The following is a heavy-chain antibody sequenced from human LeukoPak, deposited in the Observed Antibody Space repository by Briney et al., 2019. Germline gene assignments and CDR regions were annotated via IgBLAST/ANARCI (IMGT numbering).Heavy chain of an antibody. V-gene: IGHV3-33*01. Sequence: GGSLRLSCAASGFTFSSYGMHWVRQAPGKGLEWVAVIWYDGSNKYYADSVKGRFTISRDNSKNTLYLQMNSLRAEDTAVYYCASDYGSGSSTPTMYLDYWGQGTLVAVSS. D-gene: IGHD3-10*01. CDR1: GFTFSSYG. J-gene: IGHJ4*02. CDR3: ASDYGSGSSTPTMYLDY. CDR2: IWYDGSNK.